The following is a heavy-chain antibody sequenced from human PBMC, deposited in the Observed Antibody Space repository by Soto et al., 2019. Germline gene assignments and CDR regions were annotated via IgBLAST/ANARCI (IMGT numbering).Heavy chain of an antibody. CDR3: ARVKFDSNSFHFDY. CDR1: GYTFTSFF. Sequence: GASVKVSCKASGYTFTSFFMHWVRRAPGQGLEWMGIINPSGGSTNYAQKFQGRVTMTRDKSTSTVYMELSSLRSEDTAVYYCARVKFDSNSFHFDYWGQGTLVTVSS. V-gene: IGHV1-46*01. CDR2: INPSGGST. J-gene: IGHJ4*02. D-gene: IGHD3-22*01.